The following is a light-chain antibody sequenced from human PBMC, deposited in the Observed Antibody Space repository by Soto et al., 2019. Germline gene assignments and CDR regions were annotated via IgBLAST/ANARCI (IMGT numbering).Light chain of an antibody. J-gene: IGLJ1*01. CDR2: DVS. CDR1: SSDVGGYNY. Sequence: QSELTQPASVSGSPGQSITISCTGPSSDVGGYNYVSWYQQHPGKAPKLMIYDVSNRPSGVSNRFSGSKSGNTASLTISGLQAEDEADYYCSSYTSSSTDYVFGTGTKVTVL. V-gene: IGLV2-14*01. CDR3: SSYTSSSTDYV.